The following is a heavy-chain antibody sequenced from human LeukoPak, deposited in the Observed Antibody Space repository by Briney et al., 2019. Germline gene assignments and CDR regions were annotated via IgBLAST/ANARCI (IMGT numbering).Heavy chain of an antibody. J-gene: IGHJ3*02. D-gene: IGHD3-22*01. CDR1: GYTFISYY. CDR3: ARASDSHAFDI. Sequence: GASVKVSCKASGYTFISYYMHWVRQAPGQGLEWMGIINPSGGSTSYAQKFQGRVTMTRDTSTSTVYMELSSLRSENTAVYYCARASDSHAFDIWGQGTMVTVSS. V-gene: IGHV1-46*01. CDR2: INPSGGST.